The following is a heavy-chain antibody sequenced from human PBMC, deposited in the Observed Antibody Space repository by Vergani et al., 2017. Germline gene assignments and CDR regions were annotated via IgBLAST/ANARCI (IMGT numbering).Heavy chain of an antibody. CDR3: ARLVDTAMVFFDY. CDR2: IYHSGST. D-gene: IGHD5-18*01. V-gene: IGHV4-38-2*01. CDR1: GNSISSGYY. J-gene: IGHJ4*02. Sequence: QVQLQESGPGLVKPSETLSLTCAVSGNSISSGYYWGWIRQPPGKGLEWIGSIYHSGSTYYNPSLKSRVTISVDTSKNQFSLKLSSVTAADTAVYYCARLVDTAMVFFDYWGQGTLVTVSS.